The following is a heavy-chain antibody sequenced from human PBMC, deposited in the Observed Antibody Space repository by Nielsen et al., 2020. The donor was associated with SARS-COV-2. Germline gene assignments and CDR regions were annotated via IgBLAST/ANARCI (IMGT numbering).Heavy chain of an antibody. D-gene: IGHD5-18*01. V-gene: IGHV4-59*08. CDR1: GGSISSYY. CDR3: ARHVGSYTYGPLDS. Sequence: SETLSLTCTVSGGSISSYYWSWIRQPPGKGLEWIGYIYYSGSTNYNPSLKSRVTISVDTSKNQFSLKLSSVTAADTAVYFCARHVGSYTYGPLDSWGQGILVTVSS. CDR2: IYYSGST. J-gene: IGHJ4*02.